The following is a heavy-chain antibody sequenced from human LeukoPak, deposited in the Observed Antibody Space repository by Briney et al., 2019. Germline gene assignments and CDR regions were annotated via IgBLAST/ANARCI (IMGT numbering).Heavy chain of an antibody. D-gene: IGHD6-6*01. CDR1: GYTLTESS. Sequence: GASVKVSCKVSGYTLTESSLHWVRQAPGKGLEWMGGIDPEDGETIYAQKFQGRVTMTEDTSTDTAYMKLTGLRSEDTAVYYCAGGPPGQLYDYWGQGTLVTVSS. CDR2: IDPEDGET. CDR3: AGGPPGQLYDY. J-gene: IGHJ4*02. V-gene: IGHV1-24*01.